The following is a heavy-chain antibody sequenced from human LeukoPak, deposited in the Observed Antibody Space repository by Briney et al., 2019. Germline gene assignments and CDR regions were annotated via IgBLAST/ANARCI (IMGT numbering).Heavy chain of an antibody. D-gene: IGHD4-17*01. Sequence: ASVTVSCKASGYTFTVYYMHWVRQAPGQGLEWMGWINPNSGGTNYAQKFQGRVTMTRDTSISTAYMELSRLRSDDTAVYYCARDWEDGDYWDAFDIWGQGTMVTVS. J-gene: IGHJ3*02. CDR2: INPNSGGT. V-gene: IGHV1-2*02. CDR3: ARDWEDGDYWDAFDI. CDR1: GYTFTVYY.